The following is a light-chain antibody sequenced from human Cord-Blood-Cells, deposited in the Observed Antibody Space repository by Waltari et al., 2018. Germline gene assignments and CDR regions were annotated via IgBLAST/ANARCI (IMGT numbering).Light chain of an antibody. CDR3: SSYTRSSTWV. J-gene: IGLJ3*02. Sequence: QSALTPPASVSGSPGQSITISCTGTGSDVGGYNYVSWYQPHPGKAPKLMIYDVSNRHSGVSNRFSGSKSGNTASLTISGLQAEDEADYYCSSYTRSSTWVFGGGTKLTVL. CDR2: DVS. CDR1: GSDVGGYNY. V-gene: IGLV2-14*03.